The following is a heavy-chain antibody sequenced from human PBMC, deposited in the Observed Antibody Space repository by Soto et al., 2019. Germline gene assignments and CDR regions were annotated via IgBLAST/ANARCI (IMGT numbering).Heavy chain of an antibody. D-gene: IGHD2-15*01. CDR3: ARCVRYCSGGSCYPYFDY. Sequence: PSETLSLTCAVYGGSFIGYYWSWIRQPPGKGLEWIGEINHSGSTNYNPSLKSRVTISVDTSKNQFSLKLSSVTAADTAVYYCARCVRYCSGGSCYPYFDYWGQGTLVTVSS. J-gene: IGHJ4*02. CDR2: INHSGST. V-gene: IGHV4-34*01. CDR1: GGSFIGYY.